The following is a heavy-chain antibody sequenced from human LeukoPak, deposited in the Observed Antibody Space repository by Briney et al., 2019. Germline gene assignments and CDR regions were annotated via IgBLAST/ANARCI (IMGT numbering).Heavy chain of an antibody. D-gene: IGHD1-26*01. CDR1: GGSISSYY. CDR2: IYTSGST. CDR3: ARDSGSPHYYYYMDV. V-gene: IGHV4-4*07. J-gene: IGHJ6*03. Sequence: PSETLSLTCTVSGGSISSYYWSWIRQPAGKGLEWIGRIYTSGSTNYNPSLKSRVTMSVDTSKNQFSLKLSSVTAADTAVYYCARDSGSPHYYYYMDVWGKGTTVTVSS.